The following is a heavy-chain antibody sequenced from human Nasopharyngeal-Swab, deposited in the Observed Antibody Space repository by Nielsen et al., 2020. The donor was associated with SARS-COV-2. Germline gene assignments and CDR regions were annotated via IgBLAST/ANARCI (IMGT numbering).Heavy chain of an antibody. CDR2: IKRGGSEQ. CDR3: ARESVVTGMDDATDI. CDR1: GFPFRNYY. V-gene: IGHV3-7*04. Sequence: ETLSLTCAASGFPFRNYYMTWVRQPPGKGLEWVANIKRGGSEQFYVDSVKGRFTISRDDAKNSVYLQMNSLRAEDTAVYYCARESVVTGMDDATDIWGQGTMVTVSS. D-gene: IGHD2-21*02. J-gene: IGHJ3*02.